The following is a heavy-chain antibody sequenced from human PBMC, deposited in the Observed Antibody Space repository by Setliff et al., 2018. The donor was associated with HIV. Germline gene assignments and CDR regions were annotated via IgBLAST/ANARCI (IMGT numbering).Heavy chain of an antibody. CDR3: ARAPYSAYDYTSFHT. J-gene: IGHJ4*03. Sequence: SETLSLTCAVSSESIVSFYWTWIRQPPGKGLEWIGYIYTGGSSNYNPSLKSRVTFSIDTSKNQFSLKLDSVTAADTAVYYCARAPYSAYDYTSFHTWGQGTMVTVSS. CDR1: SESIVSFY. V-gene: IGHV4-4*08. D-gene: IGHD5-12*01. CDR2: IYTGGSS.